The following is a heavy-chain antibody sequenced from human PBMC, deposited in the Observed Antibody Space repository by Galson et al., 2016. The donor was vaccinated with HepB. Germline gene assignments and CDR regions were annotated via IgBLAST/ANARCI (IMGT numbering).Heavy chain of an antibody. D-gene: IGHD3-3*01. V-gene: IGHV3-21*01. CDR3: ARDRSNYDFWSGYMPDYYFDY. CDR1: GLTFSDFS. CDR2: ISSGSRDI. Sequence: SLRLSCAASGLTFSDFSMNWVRQAPGKGLEWVSSISSGSRDIYYADSVKGRFTISRDNAKNSLYLQMNSLRAEGTAVYYCARDRSNYDFWSGYMPDYYFDYWGQGTLVTVSS. J-gene: IGHJ4*02.